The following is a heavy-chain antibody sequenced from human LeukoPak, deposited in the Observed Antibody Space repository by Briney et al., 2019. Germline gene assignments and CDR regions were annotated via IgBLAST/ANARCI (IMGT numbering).Heavy chain of an antibody. Sequence: GGSLRLSCTASGFIVSSNSMTWVRQAPGKGLEWVSVIYSGGNTYYADPVKGRFTISRDNSKNTLSLQMNSLRAEDTAVYYCASPLWDYWGQGILVTVSS. V-gene: IGHV3-66*01. CDR3: ASPLWDY. CDR1: GFIVSSNS. CDR2: IYSGGNT. J-gene: IGHJ4*02. D-gene: IGHD3-10*01.